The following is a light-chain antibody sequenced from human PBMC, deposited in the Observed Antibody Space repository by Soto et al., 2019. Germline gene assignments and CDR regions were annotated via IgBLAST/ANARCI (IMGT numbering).Light chain of an antibody. CDR2: ANS. CDR1: SSNIGAGYD. Sequence: QSVLTQPPSVSGAPGQTVTISCTGGSSNIGAGYDVHWYQQIPGTAPKLLISANSNRPSGVPDRFSGSKSGTSASLAVTGLQAEDEADYYCQSYDSRLSGYVVFGVGTQLTVL. J-gene: IGLJ3*02. CDR3: QSYDSRLSGYVV. V-gene: IGLV1-40*01.